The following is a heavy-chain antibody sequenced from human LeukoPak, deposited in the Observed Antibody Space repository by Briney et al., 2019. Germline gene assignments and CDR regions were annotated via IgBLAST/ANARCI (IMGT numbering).Heavy chain of an antibody. CDR3: ARDLYVYMDV. V-gene: IGHV4-28*03. Sequence: SETLSLTCAVSGYFISSSNWWGWIRQPPGKGLEWIGYIYYSGSIYYNPSLKSRVTMSEDTSKNQFSLKLSSVTAADTAVYYCARDLYVYMDVWGKGTTVTVSS. CDR2: IYYSGSI. D-gene: IGHD3-16*01. J-gene: IGHJ6*03. CDR1: GYFISSSNW.